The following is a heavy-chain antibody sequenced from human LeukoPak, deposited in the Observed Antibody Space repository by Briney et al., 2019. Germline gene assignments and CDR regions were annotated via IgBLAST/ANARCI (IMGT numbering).Heavy chain of an antibody. CDR2: INPSDGST. J-gene: IGHJ3*02. CDR3: ARVFTTDAFDI. V-gene: IGHV1-46*01. CDR1: GYTFTSYY. D-gene: IGHD1-26*01. Sequence: ASVKVSCKASGYTFTSYYMHWVRQAPGQGLEWMGIINPSDGSTIYAQKFQGRVTMTRDTSTSTVYMELSSLRSEDTAVYSCARVFTTDAFDIWGQGTMVTVSS.